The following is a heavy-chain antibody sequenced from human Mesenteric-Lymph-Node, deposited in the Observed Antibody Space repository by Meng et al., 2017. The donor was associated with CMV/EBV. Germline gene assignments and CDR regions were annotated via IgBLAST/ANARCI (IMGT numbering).Heavy chain of an antibody. CDR2: ILPMSRTR. V-gene: IGHV1-69*05. D-gene: IGHD3-3*01. Sequence: SVKVSCKVSGDTFSIYPISWVRQAPGQGLEWMAGILPMSRTRNYAQKFQGRVALDTDASTNTVYVELSALRSEDTGVYYCARGIPFWNGFDHSGMEVWGQGTSVTVSS. J-gene: IGHJ6*02. CDR3: ARGIPFWNGFDHSGMEV. CDR1: GDTFSIYP.